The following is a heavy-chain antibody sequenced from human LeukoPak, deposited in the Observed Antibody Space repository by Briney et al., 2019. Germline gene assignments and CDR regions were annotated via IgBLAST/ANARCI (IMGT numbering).Heavy chain of an antibody. V-gene: IGHV3-7*01. D-gene: IGHD2-2*01. CDR1: GFTFSSYS. CDR3: ARDFCSSTSCFYDP. Sequence: AGGSLRLSCAASGFTFSSYSMNWVRQAPGKGLEWVANIKQDGSEKYYVDSVKGRFTISRDNAKNSLYLQMNSLRAEDTAVYYCARDFCSSTSCFYDPWGQGTLVTVSS. J-gene: IGHJ5*02. CDR2: IKQDGSEK.